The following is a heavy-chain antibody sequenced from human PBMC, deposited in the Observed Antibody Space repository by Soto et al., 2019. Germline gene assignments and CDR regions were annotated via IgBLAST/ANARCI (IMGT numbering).Heavy chain of an antibody. V-gene: IGHV5-51*01. CDR2: IYPGDSET. J-gene: IGHJ4*02. Sequence: PGESLKISCRGSGYIFNGYWIGWVRQLPGKGLEWMGVIYPGDSETIYSPSFRGQVIISADKSIRTAYLQWTSLKASDTGMYYCARREGTGWGYRRQGTQVTVSS. D-gene: IGHD6-19*01. CDR3: ARREGTGWGY. CDR1: GYIFNGYW.